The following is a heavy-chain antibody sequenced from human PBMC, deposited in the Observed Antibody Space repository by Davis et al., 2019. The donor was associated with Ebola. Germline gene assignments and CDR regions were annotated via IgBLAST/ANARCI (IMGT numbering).Heavy chain of an antibody. Sequence: KVSCQGSGYSFTSYWIGWLCQMPGKGLEWMGIIYPGDSDTRYSPSFQGQVTISADKSISTAYLQWSSLKASDTAMYYCARPLTGYWYFDLWGRGTLVTVSS. CDR3: ARPLTGYWYFDL. CDR2: IYPGDSDT. D-gene: IGHD7-27*01. V-gene: IGHV5-51*01. CDR1: GYSFTSYW. J-gene: IGHJ2*01.